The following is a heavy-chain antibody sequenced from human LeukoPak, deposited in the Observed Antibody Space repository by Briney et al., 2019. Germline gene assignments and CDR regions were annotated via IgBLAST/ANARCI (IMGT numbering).Heavy chain of an antibody. V-gene: IGHV1-18*01. CDR1: GYTFTSCG. Sequence: GASVKVSCKASGYTFTSCGISWVRQAPGQGLEWMGWISAYNGNTNYAQKLQGRVTMTTDTSTSTAYMELRSLRSDDTAVYYCAREGGFLEWLSGYGMDVWGQGTTVTVSS. CDR3: AREGGFLEWLSGYGMDV. J-gene: IGHJ6*02. CDR2: ISAYNGNT. D-gene: IGHD3-3*01.